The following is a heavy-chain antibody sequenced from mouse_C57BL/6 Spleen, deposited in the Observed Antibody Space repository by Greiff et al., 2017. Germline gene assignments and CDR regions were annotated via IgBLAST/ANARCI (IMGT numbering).Heavy chain of an antibody. CDR3: ARENYYGSSFDY. CDR1: GYTFTSYW. CDR2: IDPSDSYT. Sequence: QVQLQQPGAELVKPGASVKLSCKASGYTFTSYWMQWVKQRPGQGLEWIGEIDPSDSYTNYNQKFKGKATLTVDTSSGTAYMQLSSLTSEDSAVYYCARENYYGSSFDYWGQGTTLTVSS. D-gene: IGHD1-1*01. J-gene: IGHJ2*01. V-gene: IGHV1-50*01.